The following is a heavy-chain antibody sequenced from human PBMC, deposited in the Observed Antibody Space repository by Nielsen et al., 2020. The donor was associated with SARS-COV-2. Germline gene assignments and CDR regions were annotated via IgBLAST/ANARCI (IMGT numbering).Heavy chain of an antibody. V-gene: IGHV4-30-4*01. CDR3: ARSVVVVTAGYFDY. J-gene: IGHJ4*02. Sequence: SETLSLTCTVSGGSISSGDYFWSWIRQPPGKGLEWIGYISYSGSTYYNPSLKSRVDVSVDTSKNQFSLKLNSVTAADTAVYFCARSVVVVTAGYFDYWGQGTLVTVSS. CDR1: GGSISSGDYF. CDR2: ISYSGST. D-gene: IGHD2-21*02.